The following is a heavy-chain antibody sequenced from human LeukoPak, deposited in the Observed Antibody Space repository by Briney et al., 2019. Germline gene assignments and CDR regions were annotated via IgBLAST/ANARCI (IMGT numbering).Heavy chain of an antibody. Sequence: ASVKVSCKASGYTFTSYGISWVRQAPGQGLEWMGWISAYNGNTNYAQKLQDRVTMTTDTSTSTAYMELRSLRSDDTAVYYCARSGSYYVHRPNAFDIWGQGTMVTVSS. CDR2: ISAYNGNT. J-gene: IGHJ3*02. CDR3: ARSGSYYVHRPNAFDI. D-gene: IGHD1-26*01. CDR1: GYTFTSYG. V-gene: IGHV1-18*01.